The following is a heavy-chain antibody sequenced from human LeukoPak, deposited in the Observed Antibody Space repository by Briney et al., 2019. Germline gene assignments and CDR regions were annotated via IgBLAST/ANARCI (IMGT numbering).Heavy chain of an antibody. D-gene: IGHD1-26*01. CDR1: GFTLSCYT. V-gene: IGHV3-74*01. CDR2: FTSDGNSM. CDR3: ARAQVGTPTDC. J-gene: IGHJ4*02. Sequence: GGSLRLSCAASGFTLSCYTMYWVRQAPGRRLVWVARFTSDGNSMTYADFVKGRFTVSRDIAKNTLYLQMNSLRAEDTAVYYCARAQVGTPTDCWGQGTLVTVSS.